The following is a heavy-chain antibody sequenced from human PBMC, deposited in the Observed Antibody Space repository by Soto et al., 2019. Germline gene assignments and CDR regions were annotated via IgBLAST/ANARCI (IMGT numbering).Heavy chain of an antibody. CDR3: ARGYDYVWGSYRPPPPSFLDY. V-gene: IGHV5-51*01. D-gene: IGHD3-16*02. J-gene: IGHJ4*02. CDR1: GYSFTNYY. Sequence: PGESLKISCVGSGYSFTNYYIAWVRQMPGRGLEWMGIIYPADSDTRYSPSFQGQVTISADKSIRTAYLQWSSLKASDSGMYYCARGYDYVWGSYRPPPPSFLDYWGQGTLVTSPQ. CDR2: IYPADSDT.